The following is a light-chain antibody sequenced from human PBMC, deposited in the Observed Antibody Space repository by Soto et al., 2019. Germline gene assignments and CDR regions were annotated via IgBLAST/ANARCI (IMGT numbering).Light chain of an antibody. CDR2: GAF. Sequence: IVMTQSPATLSVSPGEGATLSCRASETISRDLAWYQQKPGQSPRLLIFGAFIRATGVPVRFSGSGSGTEFTLTVSSLQSEDVAVYFCQQYNKWPLTFGGGTRVEIK. CDR1: ETISRD. J-gene: IGKJ4*01. V-gene: IGKV3D-15*01. CDR3: QQYNKWPLT.